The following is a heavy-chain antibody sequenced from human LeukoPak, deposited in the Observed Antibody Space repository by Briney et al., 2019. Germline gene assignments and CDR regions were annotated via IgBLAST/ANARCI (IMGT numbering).Heavy chain of an antibody. J-gene: IGHJ5*02. V-gene: IGHV4-39*01. CDR2: IFYTGDT. Sequence: PSETLSLTCSVSGGSITTTIYYWDWLRQPPGKGLEWIGSIFYTGDTYYNPSLNTRVTMSAHTSKNQFSLKLPSVTAADTAVYYCARRGRRFDPWGQGTLVTVSS. CDR1: GGSITTTIYY. CDR3: ARRGRRFDP.